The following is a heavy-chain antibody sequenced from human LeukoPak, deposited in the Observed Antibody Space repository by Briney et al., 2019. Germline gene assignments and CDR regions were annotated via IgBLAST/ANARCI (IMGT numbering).Heavy chain of an antibody. CDR1: GGTFSSYA. CDR3: ARDQKGWFAH. V-gene: IGHV1-69*05. D-gene: IGHD6-19*01. J-gene: IGHJ1*01. CDR2: IIPIFGTA. Sequence: SVKVSCKASGGTFSSYAISWVRQAPGQRLEWMGGIIPIFGTANYAQKFQGRVTITTDESTSTAYMELSSLRSEDTAVYYCARDQKGWFAHWGQGTLVTVSS.